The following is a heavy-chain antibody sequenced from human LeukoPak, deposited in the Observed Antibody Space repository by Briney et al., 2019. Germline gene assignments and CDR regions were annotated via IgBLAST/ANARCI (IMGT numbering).Heavy chain of an antibody. CDR2: ISTSGSTI. V-gene: IGHV3-48*03. Sequence: PGGSLRLSCVASGFTFSSYKMNWVRQAPGKGLEWVSYISTSGSTIHYADSVKGRFTFSRDNAKNSVYLQMNSLRAEDTAVYYCASRQRYGGYDYWGQGTLVTVSS. D-gene: IGHD5-12*01. CDR1: GFTFSSYK. CDR3: ASRQRYGGYDY. J-gene: IGHJ4*02.